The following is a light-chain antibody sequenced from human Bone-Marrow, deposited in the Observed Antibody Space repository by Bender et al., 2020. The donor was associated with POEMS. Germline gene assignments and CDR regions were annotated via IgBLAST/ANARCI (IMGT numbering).Light chain of an antibody. CDR2: EVS. CDR3: FSYALSSAV. V-gene: IGLV2-14*01. Sequence: QSALTQPASVSGSPGQSITISCTGTSSDVGYYNYVSWYQQHPGKAPKLLIYEVSSRPSGISSRFSGSKSGNTASLTISGLQAEDEADYYCFSYALSSAVFGGGTKLTVL. CDR1: SSDVGYYNY. J-gene: IGLJ2*01.